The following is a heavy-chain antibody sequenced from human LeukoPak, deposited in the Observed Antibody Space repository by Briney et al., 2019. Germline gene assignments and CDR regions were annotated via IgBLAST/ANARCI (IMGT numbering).Heavy chain of an antibody. V-gene: IGHV4-30-2*02. CDR2: TYHSGST. J-gene: IGHJ4*02. D-gene: IGHD3-22*01. Sequence: SETLSLTCAVSGGSISSGGYSWSWIRQPPGKGLEWIGYTYHSGSTYYNPSLKSRVTISVDRSKNQFSLKLNSVTAADTAVYYCARYYDSSGYFDYWGQGTLVTVSS. CDR3: ARYYDSSGYFDY. CDR1: GGSISSGGYS.